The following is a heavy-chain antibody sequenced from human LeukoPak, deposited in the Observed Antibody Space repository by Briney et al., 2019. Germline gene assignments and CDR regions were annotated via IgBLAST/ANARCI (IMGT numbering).Heavy chain of an antibody. CDR2: IYHSGST. D-gene: IGHD6-13*01. CDR3: ARGNSSGWYRYFDY. J-gene: IGHJ4*02. Sequence: PSQTLSLTCAVSGGSISSGGYSWSWIRQPPGKGLEWIGYIYHSGSTYYNPSLKSRVTISVDRSKNQFSLKLSSVTAADTAVYYCARGNSSGWYRYFDYWGQGTLVTVSS. CDR1: GGSISSGGYS. V-gene: IGHV4-30-2*01.